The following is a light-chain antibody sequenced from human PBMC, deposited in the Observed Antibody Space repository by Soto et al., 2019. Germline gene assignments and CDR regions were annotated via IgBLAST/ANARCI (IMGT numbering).Light chain of an antibody. J-gene: IGKJ3*01. Sequence: EIVLTQSPATLSLSPGERATLSCRASQSVSSSYLSWHQQNPGQAPRLLIYGASSRATGIPGRVSGSGSGTDFTLTISRLEPVDFALYYCQKYGRSPFTFGPGTKVDIK. CDR2: GAS. CDR3: QKYGRSPFT. V-gene: IGKV3-20*01. CDR1: QSVSSSY.